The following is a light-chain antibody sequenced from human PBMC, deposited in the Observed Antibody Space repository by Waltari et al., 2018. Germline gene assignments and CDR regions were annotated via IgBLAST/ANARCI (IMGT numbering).Light chain of an antibody. CDR3: SLYTSSSTFV. V-gene: IGLV2-18*01. Sequence: QSALTQPPSVSGSPGQSVTISCTGTSSDVGSYNRVSWYQQPPGTAPKLMIYEVSNRPSGVPDRLSGSKSGNTASLTISGLQAEDEADYYCSLYTSSSTFVFGGGTKLTVL. CDR1: SSDVGSYNR. CDR2: EVS. J-gene: IGLJ2*01.